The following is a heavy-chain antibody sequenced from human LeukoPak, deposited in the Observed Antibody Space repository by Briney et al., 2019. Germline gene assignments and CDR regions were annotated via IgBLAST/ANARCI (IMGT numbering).Heavy chain of an antibody. CDR3: ARGYQLAVFGY. CDR2: INPSGGST. CDR1: GYTFTSYY. D-gene: IGHD3-10*02. V-gene: IGHV1-46*01. J-gene: IGHJ4*02. Sequence: ASVKVSCKASGYTFTSYYMHWVRQAPGQGLERMGIINPSGGSTSYAQKFQGRVTTTRDTSTSTVYMELSSLRSEDTAVYYCARGYQLAVFGYWGQGTLVTVSS.